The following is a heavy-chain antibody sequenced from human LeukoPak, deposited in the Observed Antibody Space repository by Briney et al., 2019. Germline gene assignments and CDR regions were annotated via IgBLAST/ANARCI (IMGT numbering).Heavy chain of an antibody. Sequence: GGSLRLSCAASGFTFSSYEMNWVRQAPGKGLEWVSYISSSGSTIYYADSVRGRFTISRDNAKNSLYLQMNSLRAEDTAVYYCAREKKDLVVVAATDYYYGMDVWGQGTTVTVSS. V-gene: IGHV3-48*03. J-gene: IGHJ6*02. D-gene: IGHD2-15*01. CDR1: GFTFSSYE. CDR2: ISSSGSTI. CDR3: AREKKDLVVVAATDYYYGMDV.